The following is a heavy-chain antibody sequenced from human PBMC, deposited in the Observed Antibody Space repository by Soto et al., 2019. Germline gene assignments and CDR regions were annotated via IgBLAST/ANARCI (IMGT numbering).Heavy chain of an antibody. V-gene: IGHV4-34*01. Sequence: ASETLSLTCAVYGGSFSGYYWSWIRQPPGKGLEWIGEINHSGSTNYNPSLKSRVTISVDTSKNQFSLKLSSVTAADTAVYYCARVVGIAAAGRNNWFDPWGQGTLVTVSS. CDR1: GGSFSGYY. J-gene: IGHJ5*02. CDR2: INHSGST. CDR3: ARVVGIAAAGRNNWFDP. D-gene: IGHD6-13*01.